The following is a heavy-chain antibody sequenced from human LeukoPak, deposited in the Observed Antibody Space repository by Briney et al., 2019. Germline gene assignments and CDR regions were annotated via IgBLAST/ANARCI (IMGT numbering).Heavy chain of an antibody. CDR2: INPNSGGT. D-gene: IGHD5-12*01. J-gene: IGHJ4*02. Sequence: ASVKVSCKASGYTFTGYYMHWVRQAPGQGLEWMGWINPNSGGTNYAQKFQGRVTMTRDTSISTAYMELSRLRSDDTAVYYCVRDQLVATTAGAGPDYWGQGTVVSVSS. V-gene: IGHV1-2*02. CDR3: VRDQLVATTAGAGPDY. CDR1: GYTFTGYY.